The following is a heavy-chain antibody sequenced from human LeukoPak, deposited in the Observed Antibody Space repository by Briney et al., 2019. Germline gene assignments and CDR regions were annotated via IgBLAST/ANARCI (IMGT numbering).Heavy chain of an antibody. J-gene: IGHJ3*02. CDR1: GFTFSSYD. CDR3: ARGTGTTYDDAFDI. V-gene: IGHV3-13*01. Sequence: GGSLRLSCAASGFTFSSYDMHWVRQATGKGLEWVSSIGTAGDTYYPGSVKGRFTISRENAKNSLYLQMNSLRAGDTAVYYCARGTGTTYDDAFDIWGQGTMVTVSS. CDR2: IGTAGDT. D-gene: IGHD1-1*01.